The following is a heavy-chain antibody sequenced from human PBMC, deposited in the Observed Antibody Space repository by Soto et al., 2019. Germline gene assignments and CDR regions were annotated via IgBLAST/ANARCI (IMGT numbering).Heavy chain of an antibody. CDR1: GFSLTTSDMG. CDR2: IYWDDAK. J-gene: IGHJ4*02. V-gene: IGHV2-5*02. CDR3: AHCVGGGNSCYFYC. Sequence: QITLKESGPTLVKPTQTLTLTCTFSGFSLTTSDMGVGWIRQPPGKALEWLALIYWDDAKRYSPSLKSRVTSTKDTANNQLVLTTTTIAPVDTATNDCAHCVGGGNSCYFYCWGQGTLVAVPS. D-gene: IGHD2-21*02.